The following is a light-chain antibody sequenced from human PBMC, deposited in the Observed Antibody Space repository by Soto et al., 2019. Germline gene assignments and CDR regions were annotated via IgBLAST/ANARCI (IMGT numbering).Light chain of an antibody. CDR1: QTISNS. CDR3: HQRSNWPQT. J-gene: IGKJ1*01. Sequence: IVLTQSPATLSLSPGERATLSCRASQTISNSLAWYQQKPGQAPRLLIYDASNRATGIPARFSGSGSGADFTLTINSLEPEDFAVYYCHQRSNWPQTFGQGTKV. V-gene: IGKV3-11*01. CDR2: DAS.